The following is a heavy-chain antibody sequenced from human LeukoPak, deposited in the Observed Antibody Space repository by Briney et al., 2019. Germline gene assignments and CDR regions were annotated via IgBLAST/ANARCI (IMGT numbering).Heavy chain of an antibody. CDR3: ARGATMVRGVIPNWFDP. CDR2: MNPNSGNT. D-gene: IGHD3-10*01. J-gene: IGHJ5*02. CDR1: GYTFTSYD. Sequence: ASVKVSCKASGYTFTSYDINWVRQATGQGLEWMGWMNPNSGNTGYAQKFQGRVIMTRNTSISTAYMELSSLRSEDTAVYYCARGATMVRGVIPNWFDPWGQGTLVTVSS. V-gene: IGHV1-8*01.